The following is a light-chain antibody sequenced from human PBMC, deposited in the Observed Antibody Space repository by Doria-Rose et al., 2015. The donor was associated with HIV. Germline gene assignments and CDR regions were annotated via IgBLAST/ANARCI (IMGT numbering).Light chain of an antibody. CDR2: KAS. CDR3: QHFDKYFSWT. Sequence: DIQVTQSPSTLSASVGDRVTITCRASQSISNWLAWYQQNPGQAPKLLIYKASTLQSGVPSRFRGSGSGTEFTLTINSLQPDDCATYYCQHFDKYFSWTFGHGTKVDIK. J-gene: IGKJ1*01. CDR1: QSISNW. V-gene: IGKV1-5*03.